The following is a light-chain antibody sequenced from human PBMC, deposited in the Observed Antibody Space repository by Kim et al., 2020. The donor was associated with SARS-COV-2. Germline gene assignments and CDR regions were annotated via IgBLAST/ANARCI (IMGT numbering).Light chain of an antibody. CDR2: QDS. Sequence: VPPGQTASITCSGDKLGDKYACWYQQKPGQSPVLVIYQDSKRPSGIPERFSGSNSGNTATLTISGTQAMDEADYYCQAWDSSTAVFGTGTKVTVL. V-gene: IGLV3-1*01. CDR1: KLGDKY. CDR3: QAWDSSTAV. J-gene: IGLJ1*01.